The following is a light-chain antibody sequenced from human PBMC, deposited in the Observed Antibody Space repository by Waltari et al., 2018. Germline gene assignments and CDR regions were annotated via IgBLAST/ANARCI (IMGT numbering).Light chain of an antibody. CDR3: QQYYITPRT. V-gene: IGKV1-39*01. J-gene: IGKJ1*01. Sequence: DIQMTQPPSSLSASVDDRVTTTGPASQSFSSYLNWYQQKPGKAPKLLIYAASSSQSGIPSRFSGSGSGTDFTLTISSLQPEDFATYYCQQYYITPRTFGQGTKVEIK. CDR1: QSFSSY. CDR2: AAS.